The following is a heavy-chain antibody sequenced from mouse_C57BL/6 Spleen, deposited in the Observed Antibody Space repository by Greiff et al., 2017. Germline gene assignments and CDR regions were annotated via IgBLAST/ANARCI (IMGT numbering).Heavy chain of an antibody. Sequence: VQLQQPGAELVRPGSSVKLSCKASGYTFTSYWMHWVKQRPIQGLEWIGNIDPSDSETHYNQKFKDKATLTVDKSSSTAYMQLSSLTSEGSAVYYCARTGTSWYFDVWGTGTTVTVSS. CDR1: GYTFTSYW. V-gene: IGHV1-52*01. CDR2: IDPSDSET. J-gene: IGHJ1*03. CDR3: ARTGTSWYFDV. D-gene: IGHD3-3*01.